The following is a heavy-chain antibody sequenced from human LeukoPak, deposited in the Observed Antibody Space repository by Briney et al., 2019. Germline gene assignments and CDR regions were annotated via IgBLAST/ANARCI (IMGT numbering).Heavy chain of an antibody. J-gene: IGHJ2*01. D-gene: IGHD2-2*01. Sequence: SETLSLTCTVSGGSISSSSYYWGWIRQPPGKGLEWIGSIYYSGSTYYNPSLKSRVTISVDTSKNQFSLKLSSVTAADTAVYYCASAQRYCSSTSCYGDWYFDLWGRGTPVTVSS. CDR3: ASAQRYCSSTSCYGDWYFDL. CDR1: GGSISSSSYY. CDR2: IYYSGST. V-gene: IGHV4-39*07.